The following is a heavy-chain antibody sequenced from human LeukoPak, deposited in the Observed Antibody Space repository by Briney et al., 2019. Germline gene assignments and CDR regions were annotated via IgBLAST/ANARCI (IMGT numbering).Heavy chain of an antibody. V-gene: IGHV3-23*01. J-gene: IGHJ4*02. CDR1: GFTFSSYA. CDR2: ISGGGGST. Sequence: GGSLRLSCAASGFTFSSYAMSWVRQAPGKGLEWVSAISGGGGSTYYANSVKGRFTISRDNSKNTLYLQMNSLRAEDTAVYYCAKDADYGDYVGWGYFDYWGQGTLVTVSS. D-gene: IGHD4-17*01. CDR3: AKDADYGDYVGWGYFDY.